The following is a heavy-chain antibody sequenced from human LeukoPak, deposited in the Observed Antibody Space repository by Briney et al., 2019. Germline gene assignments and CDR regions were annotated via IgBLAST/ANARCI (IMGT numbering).Heavy chain of an antibody. CDR1: GFTFSSYG. D-gene: IGHD3-22*01. CDR3: AKGDNYYDASGYYLSKALFDY. Sequence: GRSLRLSCAASGFTFSSYGMHWVRQAPGKGLEWVAVISYDGSNKYYADSVKGRFTISRDNSKNTLYMQMNSLRADDTAVYYCAKGDNYYDASGYYLSKALFDYLGQGTLVTVSS. V-gene: IGHV3-30*18. CDR2: ISYDGSNK. J-gene: IGHJ4*02.